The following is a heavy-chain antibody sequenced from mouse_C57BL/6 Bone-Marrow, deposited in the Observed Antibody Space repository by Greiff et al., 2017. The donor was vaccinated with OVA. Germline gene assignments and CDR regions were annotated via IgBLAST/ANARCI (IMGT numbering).Heavy chain of an antibody. D-gene: IGHD1-1*01. CDR3: ARRAYYYGSSSYYYAMDY. CDR1: GYTFTSYW. V-gene: IGHV1-64*01. Sequence: QVQLQQSGAELVKPGASVKLSCKASGYTFTSYWMHWVKQRPGQGLEWIGMIHPNSGSTNYNEKFKSKATLTVDKSSSTAYMQLSSLTSEDSAVYYCARRAYYYGSSSYYYAMDYWGQGTSVTVSS. CDR2: IHPNSGST. J-gene: IGHJ4*01.